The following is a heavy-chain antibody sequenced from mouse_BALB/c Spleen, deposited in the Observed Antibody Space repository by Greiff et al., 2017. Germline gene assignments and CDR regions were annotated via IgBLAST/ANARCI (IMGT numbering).Heavy chain of an antibody. CDR1: GYAFSSYW. D-gene: IGHD1-1*01. CDR2: IYPGDGDT. CDR3: ARNYGSSPQSMDY. V-gene: IGHV1-80*01. J-gene: IGHJ4*01. Sequence: QVQLQQSGAELVRPGSSVKISCKASGYAFSSYWMNWVKQRPGQGLEWIGQIYPGDGDTNYNGKFKGKATLTADKSSSTAYMQLSSLTSEDSAVYFCARNYGSSPQSMDYWGQGTSVTVSS.